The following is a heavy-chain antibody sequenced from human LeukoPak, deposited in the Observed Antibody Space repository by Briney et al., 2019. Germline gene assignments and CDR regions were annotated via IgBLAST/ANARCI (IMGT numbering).Heavy chain of an antibody. D-gene: IGHD3-22*01. Sequence: SETLSLTSAVYGGSFSGYYWSWIRQPPGKGLEWIGEINHSGSTNYNPSLKSRVTISVDTSKNQFSLKLSSVTAADTAVYYCARRVRYSSGYFDYWGQGTLVTVSS. CDR2: INHSGST. J-gene: IGHJ4*02. CDR1: GGSFSGYY. V-gene: IGHV4-34*01. CDR3: ARRVRYSSGYFDY.